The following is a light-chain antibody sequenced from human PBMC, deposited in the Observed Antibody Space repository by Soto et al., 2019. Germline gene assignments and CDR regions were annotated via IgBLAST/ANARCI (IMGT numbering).Light chain of an antibody. CDR1: QSVRSSY. CDR2: GVA. Sequence: IVLTNSPGTLSFSPGERATLSFRASQSVRSSYLAWYQQKLGQAPRLLIYGVANRATGIQDRFRGSGSGTDLTLTISRLEPEDLAVYYCQQYGSSPWTFGQGTKVEIK. V-gene: IGKV3-20*01. CDR3: QQYGSSPWT. J-gene: IGKJ1*01.